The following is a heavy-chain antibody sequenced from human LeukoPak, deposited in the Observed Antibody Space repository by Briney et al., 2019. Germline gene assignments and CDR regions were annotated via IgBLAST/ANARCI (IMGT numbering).Heavy chain of an antibody. V-gene: IGHV4-59*08. Sequence: SETLSLTCTVSGGSISSYYWSWIRQPPGKGLEWIGYIHYSGSTNYNPSLKSRVTISVDTSKNQFSLKLSSVTAADTAVYYCASLGTTVVTFGAFDIWGQGTMVTVSS. CDR2: IHYSGST. CDR3: ASLGTTVVTFGAFDI. CDR1: GGSISSYY. D-gene: IGHD4-23*01. J-gene: IGHJ3*02.